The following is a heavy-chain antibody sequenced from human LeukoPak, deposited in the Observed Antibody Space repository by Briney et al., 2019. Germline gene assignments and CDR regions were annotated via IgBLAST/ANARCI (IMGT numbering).Heavy chain of an antibody. J-gene: IGHJ4*02. CDR2: INHSGST. CDR3: ARGDIVATY. Sequence: PSETLSLTCAVYGGSFNGYYWSWIRQPPGKGLEWIGEINHSGSTNYNPSLKSRVTISVDTSKNQFSLKLSSVTAADTAVYYCARGDIVATYWGQGTLVTVSS. D-gene: IGHD5-12*01. V-gene: IGHV4-34*01. CDR1: GGSFNGYY.